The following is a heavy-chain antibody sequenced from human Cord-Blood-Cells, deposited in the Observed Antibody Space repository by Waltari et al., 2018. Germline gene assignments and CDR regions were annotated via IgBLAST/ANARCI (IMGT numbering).Heavy chain of an antibody. CDR2: IYYRWTT. CDR1: GGSISSYY. D-gene: IGHD6-13*01. V-gene: IGHV4-59*08. J-gene: IGHJ4*02. CDR3: ARQSSSNPAWVDY. Sequence: QVQMQESGPGLVKPSETLSLTCTVSGGSISSYYWSWIRQPPGKGLDWIGYIYYRWTTTYHPSHMSRVTRSVDTSKNQFSLKLSSVTAADTAVYYCARQSSSNPAWVDYWGQGTLVTVSS.